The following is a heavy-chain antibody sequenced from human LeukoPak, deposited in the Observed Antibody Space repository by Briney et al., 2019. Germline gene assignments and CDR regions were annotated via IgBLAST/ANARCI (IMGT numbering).Heavy chain of an antibody. CDR3: ARDSGTTVGYFDY. CDR1: GFTVSTNY. V-gene: IGHV3-66*01. D-gene: IGHD4-23*01. CDR2: IYSGGNT. Sequence: GGSLRLSCAASGFTVSTNYMSWVRQAPGRGLEWVSVIYSGGNTYYADSVKGRFTITRDNSKNTLYLQMNSLRAEDTAVYYCARDSGTTVGYFDYWGQGTLVTVSS. J-gene: IGHJ4*02.